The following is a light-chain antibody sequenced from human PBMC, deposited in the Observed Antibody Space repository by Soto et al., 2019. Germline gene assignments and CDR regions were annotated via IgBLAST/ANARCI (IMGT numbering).Light chain of an antibody. CDR3: MQALQTPYT. J-gene: IGKJ2*01. V-gene: IGKV2-28*01. CDR2: LGS. CDR1: QSLLHSNGYNY. Sequence: EIEMTQTPLSLPVTPGEPASISCRSSQSLLHSNGYNYLDWYLQKPGQSPQLLIYLGSNRASGVPDRFSGSGSGTDFTLKISRVEAEDVGVYYCMQALQTPYTFGQGTKVDIK.